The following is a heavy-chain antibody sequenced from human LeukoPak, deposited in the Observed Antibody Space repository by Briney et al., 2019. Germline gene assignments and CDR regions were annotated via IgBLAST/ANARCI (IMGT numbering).Heavy chain of an antibody. Sequence: KPSETLSLTCTVSGGSITSGSHYWGWIRQPPGKGLEWIGTIHYRETTYSNPSLKSRVSISIDASKNQFSLNLSSVAAADTAVFYCASTYFEILTPSYYFDFWGRGTLVTVSS. CDR2: IHYRETT. J-gene: IGHJ4*02. D-gene: IGHD3-9*01. CDR1: GGSITSGSHY. CDR3: ASTYFEILTPSYYFDF. V-gene: IGHV4-39*01.